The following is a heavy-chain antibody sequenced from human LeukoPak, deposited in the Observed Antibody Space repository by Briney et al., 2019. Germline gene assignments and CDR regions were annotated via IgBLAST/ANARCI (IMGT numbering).Heavy chain of an antibody. V-gene: IGHV5-51*01. CDR2: IYPGDSDT. CDR3: ARRSEYSYGVDY. J-gene: IGHJ4*02. CDR1: GYSFISYW. D-gene: IGHD5-18*01. Sequence: SGESLKISCKGSGYSFISYWIGWVRQMPGRGLEWMGIIYPGDSDTRYSPSFQGQVTISADKSISTAYLQWSSLTASDTAMYYCARRSEYSYGVDYWGQGTLVTVSS.